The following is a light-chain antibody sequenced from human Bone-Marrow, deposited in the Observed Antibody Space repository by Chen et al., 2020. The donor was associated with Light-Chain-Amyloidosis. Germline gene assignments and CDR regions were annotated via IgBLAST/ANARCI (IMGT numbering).Light chain of an antibody. Sequence: SYVLTQPSSVSVAPGQTATLAGGGNNIGSTSVHWYQQTPGQAPLLVGYDDSDRPSGIPERLSGSNSGNTATLTISRGEAGDEADYYCQVWDRSSDRPVFGGGTKLTVL. J-gene: IGLJ3*02. V-gene: IGLV3-21*02. CDR2: DDS. CDR3: QVWDRSSDRPV. CDR1: NIGSTS.